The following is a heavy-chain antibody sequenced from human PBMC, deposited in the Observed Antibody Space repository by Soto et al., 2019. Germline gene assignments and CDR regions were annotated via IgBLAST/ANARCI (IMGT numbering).Heavy chain of an antibody. CDR2: IIPILGIA. J-gene: IGHJ3*02. Sequence: SVKVSCKASGGTFSSYTISWVRQAPGQGLEWMGRIIPILGIANYAQKFQGRVTITADKSTSTAYMELSSLRSEDTAVYYCASWDPGLDAFDIWGQGTMVTVSS. V-gene: IGHV1-69*02. D-gene: IGHD1-26*01. CDR3: ASWDPGLDAFDI. CDR1: GGTFSSYT.